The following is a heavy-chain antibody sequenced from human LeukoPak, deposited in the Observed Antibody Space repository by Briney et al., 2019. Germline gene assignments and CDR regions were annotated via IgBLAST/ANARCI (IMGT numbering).Heavy chain of an antibody. D-gene: IGHD4-17*01. CDR2: IYYSGST. V-gene: IGHV4-59*12. Sequence: PSETLSLTCTVSGGSISSYYWSWIRQHPGKGLEWIGYIYYSGSTYYNPSLKSRVTMSVDTSKNQFSLKLSSVTAADTAVYYCATQYGDPTPHYYGMDVWGQGTTVTVSS. CDR3: ATQYGDPTPHYYGMDV. J-gene: IGHJ6*02. CDR1: GGSISSYY.